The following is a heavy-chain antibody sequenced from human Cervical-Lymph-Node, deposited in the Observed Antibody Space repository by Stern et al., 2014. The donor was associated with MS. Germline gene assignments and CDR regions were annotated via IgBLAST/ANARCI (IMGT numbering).Heavy chain of an antibody. CDR1: GFTFTTYG. CDR3: ANLYSGSYRGADGGADY. CDR2: ISYDGSTR. D-gene: IGHD1-26*01. V-gene: IGHV3-30*18. Sequence: QVQLVESGGGVVQPGTSLRLSCAASGFTFTTYGMHWVRQAPGKGLAWVAAISYDGSTRYYVDSLKGRFTISRDNSKNTLDLHMNSLRREDTAVYYCANLYSGSYRGADGGADYWGQGTLVTVSS. J-gene: IGHJ4*02.